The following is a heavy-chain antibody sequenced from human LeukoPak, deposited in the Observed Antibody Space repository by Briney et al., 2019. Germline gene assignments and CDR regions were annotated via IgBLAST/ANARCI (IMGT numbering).Heavy chain of an antibody. CDR3: ARGLPVITMIVVVAPYFDY. CDR2: IHHSGST. CDR1: GGSISSGGYS. V-gene: IGHV4-30-2*01. D-gene: IGHD3-22*01. J-gene: IGHJ4*02. Sequence: SETLSLTCAVSGGSISSGGYSWSWIRQPPGKGLEWIGYIHHSGSTYYNPSLKSRVTISVDRSKNQFSLKLSSVTAADTAVYYCARGLPVITMIVVVAPYFDYWGQGTLVTVSS.